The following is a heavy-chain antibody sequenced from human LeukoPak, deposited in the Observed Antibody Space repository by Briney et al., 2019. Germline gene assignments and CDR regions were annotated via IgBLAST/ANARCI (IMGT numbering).Heavy chain of an antibody. Sequence: GGSLRLSCTGSGFMFSTYWMNWVRQAPGKGLEWVANINSDGSEKYYVDSVKRRFTISRDNAKNSVYMQMNSLRAEDTAVYYCARDSSGYYYVDYFDYWGQGTLVTVSS. D-gene: IGHD3-22*01. CDR1: GFMFSTYW. J-gene: IGHJ4*02. CDR2: INSDGSEK. V-gene: IGHV3-7*01. CDR3: ARDSSGYYYVDYFDY.